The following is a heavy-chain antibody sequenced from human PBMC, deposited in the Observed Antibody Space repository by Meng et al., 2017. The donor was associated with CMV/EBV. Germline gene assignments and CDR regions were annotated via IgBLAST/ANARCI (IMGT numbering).Heavy chain of an antibody. J-gene: IGHJ4*02. Sequence: LLHSGADMKKPGASVKGSCTTSGFTFSDYYIHWGRQAPGQGLEWMGWVNSNNDATNYARKFQGRVSMTRDTSISTAHMELSRLMSDDTAVYYCVRSSGWSLFDYWGQGTLVTASS. CDR3: VRSSGWSLFDY. CDR2: VNSNNDAT. CDR1: GFTFSDYY. V-gene: IGHV1-2*02. D-gene: IGHD6-19*01.